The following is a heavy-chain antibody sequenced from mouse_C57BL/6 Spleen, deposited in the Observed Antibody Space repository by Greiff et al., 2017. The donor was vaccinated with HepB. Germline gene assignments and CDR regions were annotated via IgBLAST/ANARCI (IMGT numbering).Heavy chain of an antibody. D-gene: IGHD1-1*02. Sequence: QVQLQQPGAELVMPGASVKLSCKASGYTFTSYWMHWVKQRPGQGLEWIGDIDPSDSSTNSNQKFKGKSTLTVDKSSSTAYMQLSSLTSEDSAVYYCARKRNGRNYFDYWGQGTTLTVSS. CDR1: GYTFTSYW. CDR3: ARKRNGRNYFDY. CDR2: IDPSDSST. V-gene: IGHV1-69*01. J-gene: IGHJ2*01.